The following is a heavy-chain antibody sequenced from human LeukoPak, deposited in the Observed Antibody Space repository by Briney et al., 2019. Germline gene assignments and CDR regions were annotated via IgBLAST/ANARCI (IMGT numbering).Heavy chain of an antibody. D-gene: IGHD5-18*01. CDR1: GFAFRSYP. V-gene: IGHV3-23*01. CDR2: IISSGDIT. Sequence: GGSLRLSCAASGFAFRSYPMSWVRQAPGRGLEGVSSIISSGDITYYPDSLKGRFTISRHNSKNMVYPQMDSLRAEGSGVYYCAKNAGYSYGLYYFDYWGQGTLVTVSS. J-gene: IGHJ4*02. CDR3: AKNAGYSYGLYYFDY.